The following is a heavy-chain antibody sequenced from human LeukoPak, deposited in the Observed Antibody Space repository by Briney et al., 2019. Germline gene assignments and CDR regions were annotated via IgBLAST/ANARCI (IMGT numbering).Heavy chain of an antibody. CDR3: ARQTTSGYPWFDP. V-gene: IGHV1-69*13. D-gene: IGHD5-12*01. Sequence: GASVKVSCKASGGTFSSYAISWVRRAPGQGLEWMGGIIPIFGTANYTQKFQGRVTITADESTSTAYMELSSLRSEDTAVYYCARQTTSGYPWFDPWGQGTLVTVSS. J-gene: IGHJ5*02. CDR1: GGTFSSYA. CDR2: IIPIFGTA.